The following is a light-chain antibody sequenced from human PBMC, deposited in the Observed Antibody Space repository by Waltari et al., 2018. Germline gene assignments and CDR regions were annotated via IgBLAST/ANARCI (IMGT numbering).Light chain of an antibody. Sequence: SVLTQPPSASGTPGQRVPISCSGRSSNTGSNTVNWYQQLPGTAPKLLIYSNNQRPSGVPDRFSGSKSGTSASLAISGLQSEDEADYYCAAWDDSLNGRVFGGGTKLTVL. CDR2: SNN. CDR1: SSNTGSNT. V-gene: IGLV1-44*01. J-gene: IGLJ3*02. CDR3: AAWDDSLNGRV.